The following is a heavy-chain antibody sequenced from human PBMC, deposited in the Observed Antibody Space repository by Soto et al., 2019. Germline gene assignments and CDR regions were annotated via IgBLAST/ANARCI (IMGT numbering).Heavy chain of an antibody. CDR3: ARGKLSDYVWGSYRYHFDY. V-gene: IGHV4-34*01. J-gene: IGHJ4*02. D-gene: IGHD3-16*02. Sequence: TLSLTCAVYGGSFSGYYWSWIRQPPGKGLEWIGEINHSGSTNYNPSLKSRVTISVDTSKNQFSLKLSSVTAADTAVYYCARGKLSDYVWGSYRYHFDYWGQGTVVTVSS. CDR1: GGSFSGYY. CDR2: INHSGST.